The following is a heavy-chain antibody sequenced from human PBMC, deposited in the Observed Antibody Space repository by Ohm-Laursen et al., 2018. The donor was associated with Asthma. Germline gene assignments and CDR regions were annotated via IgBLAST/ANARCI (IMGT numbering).Heavy chain of an antibody. V-gene: IGHV3-74*01. CDR2: VYGDGSNT. D-gene: IGHD4-17*01. J-gene: IGHJ4*02. CDR3: AKDYGDYFLDY. Sequence: GSLRLSCAASGFTFSTYWMHWVRQAPGKGLVWVSRVYGDGSNTIYADSVKGRFTISRDNSKNTLYLQMNSLRAEDTAVYYCAKDYGDYFLDYWGQGTLVTVSS. CDR1: GFTFSTYW.